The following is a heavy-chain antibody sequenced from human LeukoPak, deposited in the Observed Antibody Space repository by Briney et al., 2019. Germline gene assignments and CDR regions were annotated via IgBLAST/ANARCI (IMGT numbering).Heavy chain of an antibody. CDR1: CGSISSYY. CDR2: IYYSGST. Sequence: PSETLSLTRAVSCGSISSYYWSWIRQPPGKGMELSGNIYYSGSTNYNPSLKSRVTISVDTSKNQFSLKLSSVTPAATAVYYCARTDCSSTSCPYYYYYMDVWGKGTTVTVSS. CDR3: ARTDCSSTSCPYYYYYMDV. J-gene: IGHJ6*03. V-gene: IGHV4-59*12. D-gene: IGHD2-2*01.